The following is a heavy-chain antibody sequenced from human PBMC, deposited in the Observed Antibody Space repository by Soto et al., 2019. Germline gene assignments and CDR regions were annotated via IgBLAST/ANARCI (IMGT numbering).Heavy chain of an antibody. CDR3: ARGGRQQQRDY. CDR1: GDSISSSKW. D-gene: IGHD6-13*01. CDR2: IYHSGSS. J-gene: IGHJ4*02. V-gene: IGHV4-4*02. Sequence: QVQLQESGPGLVKPSGTLSLTCAVSGDSISSSKWWSWVRQPPGKGLEWIGEIYHSGSSNYNTSLKRRVIISVDKSKNPFSLKLSSVTDADTAVYYCARGGRQQQRDYWGQGTLVTVSS.